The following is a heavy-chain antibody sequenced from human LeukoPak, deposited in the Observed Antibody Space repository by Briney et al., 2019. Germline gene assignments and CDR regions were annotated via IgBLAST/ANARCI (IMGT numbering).Heavy chain of an antibody. V-gene: IGHV1-69*13. CDR2: IIPIFGTA. Sequence: GASVKVSCKASGGTFSSYAIGWVRQAPGQGLEWMGGIIPIFGTANYAQKFQGRVTITADESTSTAYMELSSLRSEDTAVYYCARAKSRIRLTEYFQHWGQGTLVTVSS. CDR1: GGTFSSYA. D-gene: IGHD3-10*01. CDR3: ARAKSRIRLTEYFQH. J-gene: IGHJ1*01.